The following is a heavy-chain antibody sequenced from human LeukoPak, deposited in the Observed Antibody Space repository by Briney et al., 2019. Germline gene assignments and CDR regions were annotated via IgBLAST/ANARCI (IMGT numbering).Heavy chain of an antibody. CDR3: ARPQVVYEMGPFDY. D-gene: IGHD2-8*02. V-gene: IGHV3-33*01. CDR1: GFTFSSYG. J-gene: IGHJ4*02. Sequence: GGSLRLSCAASGFTFSSYGMHWVRQAPGKGLEWVAVIWYDGSNKYYADSVKGRFTISRDNSKNTLYLQMNSPRAEDTAVYYCARPQVVYEMGPFDYWGQGTLVTVSS. CDR2: IWYDGSNK.